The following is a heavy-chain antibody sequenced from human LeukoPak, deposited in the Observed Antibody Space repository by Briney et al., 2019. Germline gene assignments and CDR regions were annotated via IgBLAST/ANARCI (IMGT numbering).Heavy chain of an antibody. J-gene: IGHJ4*02. CDR3: ARAEPTVLDY. V-gene: IGHV3-30*03. D-gene: IGHD4-17*01. Sequence: PGGSLRLSCAASGFTFSDHYMDWVRQAPGKGLEWVAVISYDGSNKYYADSVKGRFTISRDNSKNTLYLQMNSLRAEDTAVYYCARAEPTVLDYWGQGTLVTVSS. CDR2: ISYDGSNK. CDR1: GFTFSDHY.